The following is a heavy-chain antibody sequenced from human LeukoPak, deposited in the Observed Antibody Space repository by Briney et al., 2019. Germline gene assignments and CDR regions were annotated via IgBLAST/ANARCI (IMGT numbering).Heavy chain of an antibody. CDR3: AKDRTRQAY. V-gene: IGHV3-7*03. J-gene: IGHJ4*02. CDR2: IKEDGSDK. Sequence: GGSLRLACAASGFTFSNYWMSWVRQTPGKGLEWVANIKEDGSDKYYVDSLKGRFTISRDNAKNSLYLQMNSLRAEDTAVYYCAKDRTRQAYWGQGTLVTISS. CDR1: GFTFSNYW. D-gene: IGHD3-3*01.